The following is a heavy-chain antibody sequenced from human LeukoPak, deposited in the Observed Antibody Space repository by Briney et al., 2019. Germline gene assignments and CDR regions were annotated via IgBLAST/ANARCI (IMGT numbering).Heavy chain of an antibody. CDR2: IYYSGST. D-gene: IGHD6-13*01. Sequence: SETLSLTYTVSGGSISSSSYYWGWIRQPPGKGLEWIGSIYYSGSTYYNPSLKSRVTISVDTSKNQFSLKLSSVTAADTAVYYCARRYSSSWRNYFDYWGQGTLVTVSS. CDR1: GGSISSSSYY. CDR3: ARRYSSSWRNYFDY. V-gene: IGHV4-39*07. J-gene: IGHJ4*02.